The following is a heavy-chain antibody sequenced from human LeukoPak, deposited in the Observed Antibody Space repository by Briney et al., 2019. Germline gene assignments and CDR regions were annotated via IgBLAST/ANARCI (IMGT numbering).Heavy chain of an antibody. CDR3: ARRIAVAGLMIFDY. D-gene: IGHD6-19*01. J-gene: IGHJ4*02. CDR2: IYYSGST. V-gene: IGHV4-39*01. Sequence: PSETLSLTCTVSGGSISSSSYYWGWIRQPPGQGLGWIGSIYYSGSTYYNPSLKSRVTISVDTSKNQFSLKLSSVTAADTAVYYCARRIAVAGLMIFDYWGQGTLVTVSS. CDR1: GGSISSSSYY.